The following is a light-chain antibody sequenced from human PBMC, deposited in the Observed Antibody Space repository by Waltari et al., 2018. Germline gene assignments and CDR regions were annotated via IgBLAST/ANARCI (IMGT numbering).Light chain of an antibody. V-gene: IGKV1-39*01. CDR2: AAS. J-gene: IGKJ2*01. CDR1: QTIRSY. CDR3: QQTYTAPYT. Sequence: DIQMTQSPSSPSASVGDTGTITCRASQTIRSYLNWYQQKPAKAPKFLIYAASTLLSGVPSRFSGSGSGTDFTLTISSLQPEDFATYYCQQTYTAPYTFGQGTKVEIK.